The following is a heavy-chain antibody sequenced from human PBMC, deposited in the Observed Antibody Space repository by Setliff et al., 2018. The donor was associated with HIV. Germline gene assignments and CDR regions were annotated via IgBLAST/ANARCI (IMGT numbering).Heavy chain of an antibody. V-gene: IGHV4-4*09. J-gene: IGHJ4*02. Sequence: SETLSLTCTVSGGSISSYYWSWIRQPPGKGLEWIGYIYTSGSVNYNPSLNSRVTISVDTSKNQFSLKVNSVTAADTAVYYCARSRRIGVAGEFEYWGQGTLVTVSS. CDR1: GGSISSYY. D-gene: IGHD6-19*01. CDR3: ARSRRIGVAGEFEY. CDR2: IYTSGSV.